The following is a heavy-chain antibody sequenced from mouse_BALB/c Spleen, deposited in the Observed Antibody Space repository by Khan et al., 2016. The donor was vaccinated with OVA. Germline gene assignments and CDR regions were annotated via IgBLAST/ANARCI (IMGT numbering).Heavy chain of an antibody. CDR2: IWAGGST. J-gene: IGHJ4*01. D-gene: IGHD2-3*01. CDR3: ARGDGYYEDAMDY. CDR1: GFSLTSYG. Sequence: QVQLKESGPGLVVPSQSLSITCTVSGFSLTSYGVHWVRQPPGKGLEWLGVIWAGGSTNYNSALMSRLSISKDNSKSQVFLKMNSLQTDDTAMYYCARGDGYYEDAMDYWGQGTSVTVSS. V-gene: IGHV2-9*02.